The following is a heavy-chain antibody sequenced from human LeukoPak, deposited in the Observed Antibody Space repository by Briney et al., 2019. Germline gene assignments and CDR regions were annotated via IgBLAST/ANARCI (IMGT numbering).Heavy chain of an antibody. CDR2: IIPILGIA. V-gene: IGHV1-69*04. D-gene: IGHD3-22*01. CDR3: ARGVDYYDSSGYYSLLDY. CDR1: GYTFTSYG. Sequence: VASVKVSCKASGYTFTSYGISWVRQAPGQGLEWMGRIIPILGIANYAQKFQGRVTITADKSTSTAYMELSSLRSEDTAVYYCARGVDYYDSSGYYSLLDYWGQGTLVTVSS. J-gene: IGHJ4*02.